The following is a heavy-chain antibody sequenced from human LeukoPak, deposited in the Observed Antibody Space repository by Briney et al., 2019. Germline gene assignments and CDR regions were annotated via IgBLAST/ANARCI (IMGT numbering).Heavy chain of an antibody. CDR3: ARGYYDFWSGLGYYYYYGMDV. Sequence: PSQTLSLTCTVSGGSISSGGYHWSWIRQHPGKGLEWIGYIYYSGSTYYNPSLKSRVTISVDTSKNQFSLKLSSVTAADTAVYYCARGYYDFWSGLGYYYYYGMDVWGQGTTVTVSS. CDR2: IYYSGST. V-gene: IGHV4-31*03. CDR1: GGSISSGGYH. D-gene: IGHD3-3*01. J-gene: IGHJ6*02.